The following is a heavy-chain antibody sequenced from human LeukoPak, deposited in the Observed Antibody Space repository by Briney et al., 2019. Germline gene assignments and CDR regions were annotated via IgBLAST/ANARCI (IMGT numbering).Heavy chain of an antibody. D-gene: IGHD3-16*01. CDR2: ISGSGGST. J-gene: IGHJ5*02. CDR3: AKDQFYHDYVPGWFDP. Sequence: GGSLRLSCAASGFTFTSYAMSWVRQAPGKGLEWVSGISGSGGSTYYADSVKGRFIISRENSKKMLYLQMNSLRAEDTAVYSCAKDQFYHDYVPGWFDPWGQGNLVTVSS. CDR1: GFTFTSYA. V-gene: IGHV3-23*01.